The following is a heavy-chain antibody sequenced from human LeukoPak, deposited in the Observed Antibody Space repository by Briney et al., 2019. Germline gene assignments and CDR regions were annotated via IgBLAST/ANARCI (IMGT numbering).Heavy chain of an antibody. J-gene: IGHJ3*02. CDR1: GYTFTSYD. Sequence: ASVKVSCKSSGYTFTSYDINWVRQATGQGLEGMGWMNPNSGNTGYAQKFQGRVTMTRNTSISTAYMELSSLRSEDTAVYYCARGRYYYGSGSSSNDAFDIWGQGTMVTVSS. CDR3: ARGRYYYGSGSSSNDAFDI. V-gene: IGHV1-8*01. D-gene: IGHD3-10*01. CDR2: MNPNSGNT.